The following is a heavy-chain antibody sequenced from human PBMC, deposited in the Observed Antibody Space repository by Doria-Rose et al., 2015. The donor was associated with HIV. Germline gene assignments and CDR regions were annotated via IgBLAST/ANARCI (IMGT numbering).Heavy chain of an antibody. CDR2: ICSDDEG. D-gene: IGHD6-13*01. CDR3: ARIKSSRWYHKYYFDF. J-gene: IGHJ4*02. Sequence: QVTLKESGPVLVKPTETLTLTCTVSGVSLSSPGMGVSWIRQPPGKALEWLANICSDDEGSYKTSMKSRLTISRGTSKSQVALTMTDMDPVDTATYYCARIKSSRWYHKYYFDFWGQGTLVIVSA. V-gene: IGHV2-26*01. CDR1: GVSLSSPGMG.